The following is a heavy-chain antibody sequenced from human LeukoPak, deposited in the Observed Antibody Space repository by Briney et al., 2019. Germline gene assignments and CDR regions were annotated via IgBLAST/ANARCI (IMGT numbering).Heavy chain of an antibody. CDR3: ARDNQDIVVVVAATGSAGYGMDV. CDR1: GFTFSSYA. J-gene: IGHJ6*04. V-gene: IGHV3-23*01. CDR2: ISGSGGST. Sequence: GGSLRLSCAASGFTFSSYAMSWVRQAPGKGLEWVSAISGSGGSTYYADSVKGRFTISRDNAKNSLYLQMNSLRAEDTAVYYCARDNQDIVVVVAATGSAGYGMDVWGKGTTVTVSS. D-gene: IGHD2-15*01.